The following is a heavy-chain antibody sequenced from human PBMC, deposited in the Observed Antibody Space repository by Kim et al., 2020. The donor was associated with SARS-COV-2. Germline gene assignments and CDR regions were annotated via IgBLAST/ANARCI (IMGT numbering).Heavy chain of an antibody. D-gene: IGHD6-19*01. CDR2: IGTAGDT. CDR3: ARMREVAVAGTLRNYYYYDMDV. V-gene: IGHV3-13*01. Sequence: GGSLRLSCAASGFTFSSYDMHWVRQPTGKGLEWVSAIGTAGDTYYPGSVKGRFTISRENAKNSLYLQMNSLRAGDTAVYYCARMREVAVAGTLRNYYYYDMDVWGQGTTVTVSS. J-gene: IGHJ6*02. CDR1: GFTFSSYD.